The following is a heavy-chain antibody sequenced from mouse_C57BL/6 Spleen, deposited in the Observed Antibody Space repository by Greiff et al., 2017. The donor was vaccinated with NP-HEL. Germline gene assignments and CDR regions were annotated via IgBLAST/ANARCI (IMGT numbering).Heavy chain of an antibody. CDR1: GYTFTSYW. Sequence: QVQLQQPGAELVKPGASVKLSCKASGYTFTSYWMQWVKQRPGQGLEWIGEIDPSDSYTNYNQKFKGKATLTVDKSSSTAYMQLSSLTSEDSAVYYCARDYYGSSYRYFDVWGTGTTVTVSS. V-gene: IGHV1-50*01. D-gene: IGHD1-1*01. CDR3: ARDYYGSSYRYFDV. J-gene: IGHJ1*03. CDR2: IDPSDSYT.